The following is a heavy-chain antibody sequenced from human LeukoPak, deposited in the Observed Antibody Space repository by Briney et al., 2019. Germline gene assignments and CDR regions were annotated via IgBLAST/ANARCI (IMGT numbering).Heavy chain of an antibody. D-gene: IGHD1-1*01. CDR2: IIPIFGTA. J-gene: IGHJ4*02. CDR1: GYTFTSYG. CDR3: ARDNWNDDDY. Sequence: GASVKVSCKASGYTFTSYGISWVRQAPGQGLEWMGGIIPIFGTANYAQKFQGRVTITADESTSTAYMELSSLRSEDTAVYYCARDNWNDDDYWGQGTLVTVSS. V-gene: IGHV1-69*13.